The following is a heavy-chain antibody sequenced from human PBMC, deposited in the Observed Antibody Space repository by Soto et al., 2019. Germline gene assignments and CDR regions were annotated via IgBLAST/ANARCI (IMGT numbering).Heavy chain of an antibody. CDR1: GGIFSNYA. Sequence: QVQLVQSGAEVKKPGSSVKVSCKASGGIFSNYAISWVRQAPGQGLEWMGGIFPVFGTANYAQKFQGRVTITADESTNTAYMEVSSLRSEDTAVYYWARGREKARHYFDYWGQGTLVTVSS. D-gene: IGHD1-26*01. V-gene: IGHV1-69*01. CDR2: IFPVFGTA. CDR3: ARGREKARHYFDY. J-gene: IGHJ4*02.